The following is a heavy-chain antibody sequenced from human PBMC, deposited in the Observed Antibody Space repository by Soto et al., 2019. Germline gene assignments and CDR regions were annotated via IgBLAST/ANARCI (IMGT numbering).Heavy chain of an antibody. CDR3: AKDLLPSYYDYIWGSYRYPLCNDY. J-gene: IGHJ4*02. Sequence: PGGSLRLSCAASGFTFSSYAMSWVRQAPGKGLEWVSAIIGSGGSTYYADSVKGRFTISRDNSKNTLYLQMNSLRAEDTAVYYCAKDLLPSYYDYIWGSYRYPLCNDYWGQGTLVTVSS. V-gene: IGHV3-23*01. D-gene: IGHD3-16*02. CDR1: GFTFSSYA. CDR2: IIGSGGST.